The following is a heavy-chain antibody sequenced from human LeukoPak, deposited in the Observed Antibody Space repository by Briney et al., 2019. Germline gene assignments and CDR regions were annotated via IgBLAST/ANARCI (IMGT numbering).Heavy chain of an antibody. Sequence: GASVKVSCKASGYTFTSYGISWVRQAPGQGLEWMGWINPNSGGTNYAQKFQGRVTMTRDTSISTAYMELSRLRSDDTAVYYCARGEGNYCSSTSCYKDFDYWGQGTLVTVSS. D-gene: IGHD2-2*02. V-gene: IGHV1-2*02. CDR2: INPNSGGT. CDR1: GYTFTSYG. J-gene: IGHJ4*02. CDR3: ARGEGNYCSSTSCYKDFDY.